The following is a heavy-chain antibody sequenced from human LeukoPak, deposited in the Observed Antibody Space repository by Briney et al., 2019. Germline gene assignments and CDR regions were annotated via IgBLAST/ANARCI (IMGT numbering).Heavy chain of an antibody. D-gene: IGHD3-10*01. CDR1: GGSISSSSYY. CDR2: IYYSGST. J-gene: IGHJ6*03. Sequence: SETLSLTCTVSGGSISSSSYYWGWIRQPPGKGLEWIGSIYYSGSTYYNPSLKSRVTISIDTSKNQFSLKLSSVTAADTAVYYCARVGMVRGKFRSYYYYMDVWGKGTTVTVSS. CDR3: ARVGMVRGKFRSYYYYMDV. V-gene: IGHV4-39*07.